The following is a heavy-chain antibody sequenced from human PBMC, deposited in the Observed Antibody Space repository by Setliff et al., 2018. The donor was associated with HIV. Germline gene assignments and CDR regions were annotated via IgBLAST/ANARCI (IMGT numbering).Heavy chain of an antibody. V-gene: IGHV4-34*01. J-gene: IGHJ3*02. D-gene: IGHD3-16*01. CDR2: INYSGST. Sequence: SETLSLTCAVYGGSFSNYYWSWIRQPPGKGLEWIGEINYSGSTKYNPSLKSRVTMSVETSKNQFSLKLNSVTAADTAVYYCARYVAYDEDDFDIWGQGTMVTVSS. CDR1: GGSFSNYY. CDR3: ARYVAYDEDDFDI.